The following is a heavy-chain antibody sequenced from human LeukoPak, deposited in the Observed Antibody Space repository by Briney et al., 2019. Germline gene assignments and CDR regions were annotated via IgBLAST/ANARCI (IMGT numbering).Heavy chain of an antibody. J-gene: IGHJ3*02. D-gene: IGHD3-9*01. V-gene: IGHV3-21*01. CDR3: ARDQSPGQVLRYFDWLLSRGAFDI. CDR1: GFTFSSYS. Sequence: GGSLRLSCAASGFTFSSYSMTWVRQAPGKGLEWVSSISSSSSYIYYADSVKGRFTISRDNAKNSLYLQMNSLRAEDTAVYYCARDQSPGQVLRYFDWLLSRGAFDIWGQGTMVTVSS. CDR2: ISSSSSYI.